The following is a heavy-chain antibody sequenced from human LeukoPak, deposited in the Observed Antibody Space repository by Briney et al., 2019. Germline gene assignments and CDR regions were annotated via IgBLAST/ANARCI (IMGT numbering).Heavy chain of an antibody. V-gene: IGHV1-24*01. D-gene: IGHD3-22*01. J-gene: IGHJ3*02. CDR1: GYTLTELS. CDR2: FDPEDGET. Sequence: ASVKVSCKVSGYTLTELSMHWVRQAPGKGLEWMGGFDPEDGETIYAQKFQGRVTMTEDTSTDTAYMELSSLRSEDTAVYYCATGFVGGITMIVVVTSGAFDIWGQGTMVTVSS. CDR3: ATGFVGGITMIVVVTSGAFDI.